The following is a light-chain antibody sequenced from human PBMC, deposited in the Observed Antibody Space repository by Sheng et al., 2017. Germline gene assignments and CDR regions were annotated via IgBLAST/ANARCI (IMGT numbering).Light chain of an antibody. CDR2: DAS. CDR1: QSVSSNY. Sequence: EIVLTQSPGTLSLSPGERATLSCRASQSVSSNYLAWYQQKPGQAPRLLIYDASNRATGIPARFSGSGSGTDFSLTISSLGPEDFAVYYCQHRSNWPLTFGGGTKVEIK. J-gene: IGKJ4*01. CDR3: QHRSNWPLT. V-gene: IGKV3D-20*02.